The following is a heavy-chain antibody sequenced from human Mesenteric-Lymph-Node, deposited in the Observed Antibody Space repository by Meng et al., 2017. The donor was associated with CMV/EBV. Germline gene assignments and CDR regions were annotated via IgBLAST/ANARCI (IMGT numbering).Heavy chain of an antibody. CDR3: ARGGRGGSSSEIAY. CDR1: GFTVCSNG. CDR2: ISPGGNYV. Sequence: GFTVCSNGGNWVGPDPGKGLEWVSSISPGGNYVYYADSVKGRFTISRDNAKNSLYLQMDSLRADDTAVYYCARGGRGGSSSEIAYWGQGTLVTVSS. V-gene: IGHV3-21*01. D-gene: IGHD6-13*01. J-gene: IGHJ4*02.